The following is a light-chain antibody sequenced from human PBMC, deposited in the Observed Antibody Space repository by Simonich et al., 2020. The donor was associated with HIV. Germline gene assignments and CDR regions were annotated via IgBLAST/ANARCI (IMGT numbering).Light chain of an antibody. Sequence: SYELTQPPSVSVSPGQTASITCSGDKLGDKYACWYQQKPGQSPVLVIHQNNKRPSGIPERFSGSNSGNTATLTISGTQAMDEADYYCQAWDSSTVVFGGGTKLTVL. V-gene: IGLV3-1*01. CDR1: KLGDKY. J-gene: IGLJ2*01. CDR2: QNN. CDR3: QAWDSSTVV.